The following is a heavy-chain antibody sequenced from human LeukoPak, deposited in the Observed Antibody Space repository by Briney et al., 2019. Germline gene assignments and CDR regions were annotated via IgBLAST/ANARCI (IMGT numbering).Heavy chain of an antibody. D-gene: IGHD3-22*01. CDR3: ARRDDSSGYHKIFDY. V-gene: IGHV4-39*01. Sequence: PSETLSLTCTVSGGSISSGPYYWGWIRQPPGKGLEWIGNIYYGENTYYNPSLKSRVTISIDTSKKHFYLKLSSLTAADTAVYYCARRDDSSGYHKIFDYWGPGTLVTVSS. CDR2: IYYGENT. CDR1: GGSISSGPYY. J-gene: IGHJ4*02.